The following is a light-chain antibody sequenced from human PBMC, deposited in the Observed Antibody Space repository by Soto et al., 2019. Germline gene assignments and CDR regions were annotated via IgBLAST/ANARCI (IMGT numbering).Light chain of an antibody. J-gene: IGLJ1*01. CDR3: GSYAGGNTFV. CDR1: RSDVGGYNY. Sequence: ALTQSPSASGSPGQSVTISCIGTRSDVGGYNYVSWYQHHPGKAPKLIIYEVTKRPSGVPDRFSGSRSGTTASLTVSGLQAEDEADYYCGSYAGGNTFVFGTGTKVTVL. V-gene: IGLV2-8*01. CDR2: EVT.